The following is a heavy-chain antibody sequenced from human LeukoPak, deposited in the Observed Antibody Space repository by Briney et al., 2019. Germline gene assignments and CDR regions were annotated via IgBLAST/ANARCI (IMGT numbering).Heavy chain of an antibody. J-gene: IGHJ4*02. D-gene: IGHD5-12*01. CDR2: INQDGNEE. Sequence: PGGSLRLSCAASGFTFSHYWMTWVRQAPGKGLEWVAQINQDGNEEYYMDSVKARFTISRDNAKNSVFLQMNSLRAEDTAVYYCVRDGGVSGYDLLDYWGQGTLVTVSS. CDR3: VRDGGVSGYDLLDY. V-gene: IGHV3-7*01. CDR1: GFTFSHYW.